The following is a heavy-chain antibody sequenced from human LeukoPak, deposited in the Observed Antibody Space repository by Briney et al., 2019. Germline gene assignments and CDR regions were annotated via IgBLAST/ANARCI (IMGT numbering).Heavy chain of an antibody. J-gene: IGHJ4*02. V-gene: IGHV1-46*01. Sequence: ASVKVSCKASGYTFTGYWMHWVRQAPAHGPEWMGVISPSGGSTIYAQKFKGRVTLTRDMSTSTAYMELRSLTSDDTAVYYCARDRSGYEGGDYWGQGSLVTVSS. CDR1: GYTFTGYW. CDR3: ARDRSGYEGGDY. CDR2: ISPSGGST. D-gene: IGHD5-12*01.